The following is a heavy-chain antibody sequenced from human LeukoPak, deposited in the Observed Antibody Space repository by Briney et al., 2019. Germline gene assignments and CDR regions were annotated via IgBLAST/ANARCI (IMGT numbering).Heavy chain of an antibody. V-gene: IGHV3-7*01. CDR3: ARDRAREMVTTNINFDY. Sequence: GGSLRLSCAASGFTFSSYWMSWVRQAPGKGLEWVANIKQDGSEKYYVDSVKGRFTISRDNAKNSLYLQMNSLRAEDTAVHYCARDRAREMVTTNINFDYWGQGTLVTVSS. J-gene: IGHJ4*02. CDR1: GFTFSSYW. CDR2: IKQDGSEK. D-gene: IGHD5-18*01.